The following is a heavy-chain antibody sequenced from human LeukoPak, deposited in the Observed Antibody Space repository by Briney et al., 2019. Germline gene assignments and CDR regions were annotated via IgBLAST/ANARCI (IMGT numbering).Heavy chain of an antibody. D-gene: IGHD3-9*01. V-gene: IGHV3-48*03. Sequence: GGSLRLSCAASGFTFSSYEMNWVRQAPGKGLEWVSYISSSGSTIYYADSVKGRFTISRDNAKNSLYLQMNSLRAEDTAVYYCASFTLRYSIWGQGTMVTVSS. CDR3: ASFTLRYSI. J-gene: IGHJ3*02. CDR1: GFTFSSYE. CDR2: ISSSGSTI.